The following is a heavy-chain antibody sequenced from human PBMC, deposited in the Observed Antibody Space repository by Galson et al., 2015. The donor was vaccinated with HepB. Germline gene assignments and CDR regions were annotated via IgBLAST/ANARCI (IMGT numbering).Heavy chain of an antibody. J-gene: IGHJ4*02. CDR3: ARETIVGATAFDY. V-gene: IGHV3-66*01. Sequence: SLRLSCAASGFTFSSYGMHWVRQAPGKGLEWVSVIYSGGSTYYADSVKGRFTISRDNSKNTLYLQMNSLRAEDTAVYYCARETIVGATAFDYWGQGTLVTVSS. CDR1: GFTFSSYG. D-gene: IGHD1-26*01. CDR2: IYSGGST.